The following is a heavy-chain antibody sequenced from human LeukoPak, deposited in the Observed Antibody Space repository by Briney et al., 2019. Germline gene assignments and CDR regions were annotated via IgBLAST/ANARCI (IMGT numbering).Heavy chain of an antibody. CDR1: GYSISSGYY. CDR2: IYHSGST. D-gene: IGHD3-22*01. J-gene: IGHJ3*02. V-gene: IGHV4-38-2*02. CDR3: ARDPYYYDSSGSQRGDAFDI. Sequence: SETLSLTWTVSGYSISSGYYWGWIRQPPGKGLEWIGSIYHSGSTYYNPSLKSRVTISVDTSKNQFSLKLSSVTAADTAVYYCARDPYYYDSSGSQRGDAFDIWGQGTMVTVSS.